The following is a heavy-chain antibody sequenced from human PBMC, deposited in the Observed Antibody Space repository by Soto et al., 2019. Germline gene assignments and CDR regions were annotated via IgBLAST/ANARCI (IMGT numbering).Heavy chain of an antibody. CDR2: IIPIFGTA. CDR1: GGTFSSYA. D-gene: IGHD4-4*01. Sequence: QVQLVQSGAEVQKPGSSVKVSCKASGGTFSSYAISWVRQAPGQGLEWMGGIIPIFGTANYAQKFQGRVTITADESPSTAYMELSSLCSEDTAVYYCAGDVGLYSHYDCYYFGMDVWCQGTTVTVS. J-gene: IGHJ6*02. V-gene: IGHV1-69*01. CDR3: AGDVGLYSHYDCYYFGMDV.